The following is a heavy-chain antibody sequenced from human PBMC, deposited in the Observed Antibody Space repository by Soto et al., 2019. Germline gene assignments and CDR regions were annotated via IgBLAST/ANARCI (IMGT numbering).Heavy chain of an antibody. CDR3: AKVGGIRYFDWFQFDY. Sequence: GGSLRLSCAASGFTFSSYAMSWVRQAPGKGLEWVSAISGSGGSTYYADSVKGRFTISRDNSKNTLYLQMNSLRAEDTAVYYCAKVGGIRYFDWFQFDYWGQGTLVTVSS. J-gene: IGHJ4*02. V-gene: IGHV3-23*01. CDR2: ISGSGGST. D-gene: IGHD3-9*01. CDR1: GFTFSSYA.